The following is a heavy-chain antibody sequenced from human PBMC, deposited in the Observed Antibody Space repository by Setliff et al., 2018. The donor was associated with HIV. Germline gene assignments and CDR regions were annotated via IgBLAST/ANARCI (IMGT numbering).Heavy chain of an antibody. CDR1: GYNFTNYA. J-gene: IGHJ4*02. V-gene: IGHV1-69*05. CDR3: VRRATAAEVFDY. D-gene: IGHD6-13*01. Sequence: GASVKVSCKASGYNFTNYAFSWVRQAPGQGLEWMGGIIPLFGSANYAQKFQGRLTITRDTSANTAYMELSNLRSEDTAVYYCVRRATAAEVFDYWGQGTLVTVSS. CDR2: IIPLFGSA.